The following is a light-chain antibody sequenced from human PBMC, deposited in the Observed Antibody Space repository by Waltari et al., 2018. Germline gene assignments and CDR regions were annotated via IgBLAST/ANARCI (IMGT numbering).Light chain of an antibody. Sequence: QSVLTQPPSASGTPGQRVTISCSGSSSNVGTKTVNWYRHLPGTAPHLLIHTNTQRPSGVPDRFAGAESGTSASLAISGLQSEDEAYYYCAAWDDSLNGWVFGGGTKVTVL. J-gene: IGLJ3*02. CDR2: TNT. CDR1: SSNVGTKT. CDR3: AAWDDSLNGWV. V-gene: IGLV1-44*01.